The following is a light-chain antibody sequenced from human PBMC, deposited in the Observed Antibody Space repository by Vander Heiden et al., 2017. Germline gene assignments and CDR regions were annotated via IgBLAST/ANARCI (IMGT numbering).Light chain of an antibody. CDR2: DAS. V-gene: IGKV1-33*01. J-gene: IGKJ4*01. Sequence: DIQMTQSPSSLSASVGDRVTITCQASQDISNYLNWYQQKPRKAPKLLIYDASNLETGVPSRFSGSGSGTDFTFTISSLQPEDIATYYCQQDDNLPITFDGGTKVEIK. CDR1: QDISNY. CDR3: QQDDNLPIT.